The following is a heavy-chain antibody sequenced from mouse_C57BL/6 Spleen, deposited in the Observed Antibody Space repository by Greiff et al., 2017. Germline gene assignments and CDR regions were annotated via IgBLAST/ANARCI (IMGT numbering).Heavy chain of an antibody. Sequence: EVQRVESGGGLVKPGGSLKLSCAASGFTFSSYAMSWVRQTPEKRLEWVATISDGGSYTYYPDNVKGRFTISRDNAKNNLYLQMSHLKSEDTAMYYCAIDARGLYDYDRVDYWGQGTTLTVSS. J-gene: IGHJ2*01. D-gene: IGHD2-4*01. V-gene: IGHV5-4*01. CDR1: GFTFSSYA. CDR3: AIDARGLYDYDRVDY. CDR2: ISDGGSYT.